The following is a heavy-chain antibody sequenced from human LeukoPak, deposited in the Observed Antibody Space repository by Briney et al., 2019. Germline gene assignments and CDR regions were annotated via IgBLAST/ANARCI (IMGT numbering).Heavy chain of an antibody. Sequence: GGSLRLSCAASGFTFSSYSTNWVRQAPGKGLEWVSSISSSSSYIYYADSVKGRFTISRDNAKNSLYLQMNSLRAEDTAVYYCARDRHSGSYYEYDYWGQGTLVTVSS. D-gene: IGHD1-26*01. CDR3: ARDRHSGSYYEYDY. J-gene: IGHJ4*02. CDR2: ISSSSSYI. CDR1: GFTFSSYS. V-gene: IGHV3-21*01.